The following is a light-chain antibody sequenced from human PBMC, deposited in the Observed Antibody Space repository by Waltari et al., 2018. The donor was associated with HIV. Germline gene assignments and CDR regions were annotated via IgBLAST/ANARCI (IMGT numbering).Light chain of an antibody. V-gene: IGKV1-16*01. J-gene: IGKJ4*01. CDR3: QQYDDLPRT. CDR1: RAIGRS. Sequence: IQMAQSPASLSASIGDRVTITCRSSRAIGRSLAWFQQKPGQSPMALIYATSILHTGVPARVNGSRSGTEFALTIANLEAADFGTYYCQQYDDLPRTFGGGT. CDR2: ATS.